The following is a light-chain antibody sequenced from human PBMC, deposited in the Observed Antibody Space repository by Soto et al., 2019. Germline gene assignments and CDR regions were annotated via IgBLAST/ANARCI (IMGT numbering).Light chain of an antibody. CDR1: QFVSSRS. J-gene: IGKJ5*01. Sequence: EIVLTQSPGPLSLSPGESATLLCRASQFVSSRSLAWYQQKPGQAPRLLIYGASTRATGIPDRFSGSGSGTDFTLTITPLKPEDFAVYFCQQYETSPITFGQGTRQDIK. V-gene: IGKV3-20*01. CDR2: GAS. CDR3: QQYETSPIT.